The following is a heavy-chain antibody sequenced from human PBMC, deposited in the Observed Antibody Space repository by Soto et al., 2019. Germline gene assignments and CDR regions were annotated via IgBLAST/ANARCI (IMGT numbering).Heavy chain of an antibody. CDR3: VRGEKGGFDL. V-gene: IGHV3-74*01. Sequence: EVQLVESEGGLVQRWGSLRLSCAASGFTFNYYWMHWVRQAPGQGLVWVSHIHSDGSTTTYAVSVEGRFTISRDNAENRLDLQMNSLRAEDTAVDDCVRGEKGGFDLRGQGATVTVSS. D-gene: IGHD2-15*01. CDR1: GFTFNYYW. J-gene: IGHJ3*01. CDR2: IHSDGSTT.